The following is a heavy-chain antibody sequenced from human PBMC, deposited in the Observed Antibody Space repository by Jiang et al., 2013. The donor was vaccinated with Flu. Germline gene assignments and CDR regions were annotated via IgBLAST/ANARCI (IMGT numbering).Heavy chain of an antibody. CDR3: ASNTGTTDY. Sequence: PGQGLEWMGIINPSGGSTSYAQKFQGRVTMTRDTSTSTVYMELSSLRSEDTAVYYCASNTGTTDYWGQGTLVTVSS. J-gene: IGHJ4*02. CDR2: INPSGGST. D-gene: IGHD1-7*01. V-gene: IGHV1-46*01.